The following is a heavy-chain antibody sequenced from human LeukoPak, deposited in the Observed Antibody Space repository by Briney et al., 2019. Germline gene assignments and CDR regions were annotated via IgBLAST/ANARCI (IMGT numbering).Heavy chain of an antibody. CDR3: AKDRWGSGAFDS. V-gene: IGHV3-23*01. CDR2: ITGRGGST. Sequence: VGALRLSCPASGFTFISYAMIGFRQPPGKGREGVAAITGRGGSTSYADSVKGRFTTSRDNSKNTLYMQMNSLRAEDTAVYYCAKDRWGSGAFDSWGQGTLVTVSS. CDR1: GFTFISYA. J-gene: IGHJ4*02. D-gene: IGHD2-21*01.